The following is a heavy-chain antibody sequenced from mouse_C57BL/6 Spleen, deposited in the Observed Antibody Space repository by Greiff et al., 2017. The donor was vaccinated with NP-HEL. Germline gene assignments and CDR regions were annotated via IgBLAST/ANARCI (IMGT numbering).Heavy chain of an antibody. CDR1: GYTFTSYW. Sequence: VQLQQPGAELVKPGASVKMSCKASGYTFTSYWITWVKQRPGQGLEWIGDIYPGSGSTNYNEKFKSKATLTVDTSSSTAYMQLSSLTSEDSAVYYCASGALYYGSSYEDYWGQGTTLTVSS. CDR3: ASGALYYGSSYEDY. D-gene: IGHD1-1*01. J-gene: IGHJ2*01. CDR2: IYPGSGST. V-gene: IGHV1-55*01.